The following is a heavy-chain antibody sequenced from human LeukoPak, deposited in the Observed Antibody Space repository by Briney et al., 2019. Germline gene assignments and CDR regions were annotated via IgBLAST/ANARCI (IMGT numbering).Heavy chain of an antibody. CDR1: GYTLTELS. Sequence: ASVKVSCKVSGYTLTELSMHWVRQAPGKGLEWMEGFDPEDGETIYAQKFQGRVTMTEDTSTDTAYMELSSLRSEDTAVYYCATAGRYDYSITGYFDYWGQGTLVTVSS. V-gene: IGHV1-24*01. CDR3: ATAGRYDYSITGYFDY. CDR2: FDPEDGET. D-gene: IGHD4-11*01. J-gene: IGHJ4*02.